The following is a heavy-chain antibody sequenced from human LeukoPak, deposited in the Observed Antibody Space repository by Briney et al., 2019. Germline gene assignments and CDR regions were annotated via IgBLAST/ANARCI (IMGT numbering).Heavy chain of an antibody. Sequence: GGSLRLSCAAHGFIFSDYYMTWIRQAPGKGLEWVSTIKGTGLTTYYADSVKGRFTISRDNAKNSLFLQMTSLRADDTAIYYCARAGELRYMDVWGKGTAVTVSS. J-gene: IGHJ6*03. D-gene: IGHD3-16*01. V-gene: IGHV3-11*04. CDR2: IKGTGLTT. CDR3: ARAGELRYMDV. CDR1: GFIFSDYY.